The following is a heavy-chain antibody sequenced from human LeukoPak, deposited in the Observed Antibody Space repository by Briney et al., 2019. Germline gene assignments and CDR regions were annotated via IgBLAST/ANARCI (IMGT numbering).Heavy chain of an antibody. D-gene: IGHD2-15*01. J-gene: IGHJ4*02. V-gene: IGHV3-11*03. Sequence: GGSLRLSCAASGFTFSDFYMSWIRQAPGKGLESVSYISGSSSNTNYADSVKGRFTISRDNAKNSLYLQMNSLRAEDTAVYYCTRHPAEGDYWGQGTLATVSS. CDR2: ISGSSSNT. CDR1: GFTFSDFY. CDR3: TRHPAEGDY.